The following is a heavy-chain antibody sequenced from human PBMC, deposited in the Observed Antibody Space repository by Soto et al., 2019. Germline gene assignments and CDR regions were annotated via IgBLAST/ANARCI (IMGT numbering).Heavy chain of an antibody. V-gene: IGHV3-21*01. CDR3: AREPQGIAAALDY. CDR1: GFTFRTYG. D-gene: IGHD6-13*01. CDR2: ISSSGSFI. J-gene: IGHJ4*02. Sequence: GGSLRLSCAASGFTFRTYGMNWVRRAPGGGLEWVASISSSGSFIYYADSVKGRFTISRDDAEKSLYLQMNSLRAEDTALYYCAREPQGIAAALDYWGQGTLVTVSS.